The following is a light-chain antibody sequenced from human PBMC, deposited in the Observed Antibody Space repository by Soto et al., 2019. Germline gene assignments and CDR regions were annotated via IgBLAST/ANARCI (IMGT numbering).Light chain of an antibody. J-gene: IGLJ2*01. CDR2: GNT. CDR1: SSNIGAGYD. V-gene: IGLV1-40*01. CDR3: QSYDSSLITSV. Sequence: QSLLTQPPSVSGAPGQRVTISCTGSSSNIGAGYDVHWYQQLPGTAPKLLIYGNTNRPSGVPDRFSGSKSGTSASLAVTGLQAEDEADYFCQSYDSSLITSVFGGGTKLTVL.